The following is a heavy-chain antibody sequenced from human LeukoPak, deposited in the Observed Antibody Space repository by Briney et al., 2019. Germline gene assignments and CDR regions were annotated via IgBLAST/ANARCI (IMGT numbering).Heavy chain of an antibody. V-gene: IGHV1-2*02. Sequence: ASLKVSCKASGHSFTGYYLHWVRQAPGQGLEWMGWINPYSGSTTYAQQFQGRVTMTRDTANTTVYMELNRLTSDDTAVYYCARYPPDDFWGQGTLVTVS. J-gene: IGHJ4*02. D-gene: IGHD1-14*01. CDR2: INPYSGST. CDR3: ARYPPDDF. CDR1: GHSFTGYY.